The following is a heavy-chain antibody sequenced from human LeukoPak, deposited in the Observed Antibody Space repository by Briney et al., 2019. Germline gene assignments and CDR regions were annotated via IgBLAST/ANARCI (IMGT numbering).Heavy chain of an antibody. CDR2: TYYGGST. Sequence: PSGTLSLTCSVSGDSISFHFWSWIRQPPGKGLEWIGHTYYGGSTDYNPSLASRVTVSADTSKNQFSLKLSSVTAADTAVYYCATLGRAAGNAFDIWGQGTVVIVSS. J-gene: IGHJ3*02. D-gene: IGHD1-26*01. CDR1: GDSISFHF. CDR3: ATLGRAAGNAFDI. V-gene: IGHV4-59*11.